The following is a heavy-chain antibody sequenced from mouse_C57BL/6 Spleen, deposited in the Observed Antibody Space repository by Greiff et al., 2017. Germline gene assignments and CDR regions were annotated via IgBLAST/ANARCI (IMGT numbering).Heavy chain of an antibody. CDR2: IHPNSGST. D-gene: IGHD1-1*01. J-gene: IGHJ3*01. Sequence: QVQLQQPGAELVKPGASVKLSCKASGYTFTSYWMHWVKQRPGQGLEWIGMIHPNSGSTNYNEKFKSKATLTVDKSSSTAYMQLSSLTSEDSAVYYCARSGDYGSRCAYWGQGTLVTVSA. CDR3: ARSGDYGSRCAY. V-gene: IGHV1-64*01. CDR1: GYTFTSYW.